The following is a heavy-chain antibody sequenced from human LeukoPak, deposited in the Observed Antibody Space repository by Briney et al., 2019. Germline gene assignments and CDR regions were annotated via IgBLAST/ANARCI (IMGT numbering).Heavy chain of an antibody. J-gene: IGHJ4*02. CDR1: GFTFSSYW. Sequence: GGSLRLSCAASGFTFSSYWMSWVRQAPGKGREWVANIKQDGSEKYYVDSVKGRFTISRDNAKNSLYLQMNSLRAEDTAVYYCAREDLGYSYGTHDYWGQGTLVTVSS. D-gene: IGHD5-18*01. CDR3: AREDLGYSYGTHDY. V-gene: IGHV3-7*01. CDR2: IKQDGSEK.